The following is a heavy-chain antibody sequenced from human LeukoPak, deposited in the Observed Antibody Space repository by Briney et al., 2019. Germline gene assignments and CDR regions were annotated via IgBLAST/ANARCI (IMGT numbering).Heavy chain of an antibody. CDR1: GGSFSGYY. Sequence: SETLSLTCAVYGGSFSGYYWSWIRQPPGKGLEWIGEINHSGSTNYNPSLKSRVTISVDTSKNQFSLKLSSVTAADTAVYYCARGLINYDFWSGYFYFDYWGQGILVTVSS. V-gene: IGHV4-34*01. D-gene: IGHD3-3*01. CDR3: ARGLINYDFWSGYFYFDY. J-gene: IGHJ4*02. CDR2: INHSGST.